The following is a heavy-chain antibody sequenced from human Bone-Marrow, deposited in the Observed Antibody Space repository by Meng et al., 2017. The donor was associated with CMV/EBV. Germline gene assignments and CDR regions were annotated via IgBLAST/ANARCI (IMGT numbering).Heavy chain of an antibody. J-gene: IGHJ4*02. D-gene: IGHD1-26*01. Sequence: GGSLRLSCAASGFTFSSYEMNWVRQAPGQGLEWMGIINPSGGRTRYAQKFQGRVIMTGDMSTSTVYMELSSLRSEDTAVYYCAMGATIIAEFWGQGALVTFSS. CDR2: INPSGGRT. V-gene: IGHV1-46*01. CDR1: GFTFSSYE. CDR3: AMGATIIAEF.